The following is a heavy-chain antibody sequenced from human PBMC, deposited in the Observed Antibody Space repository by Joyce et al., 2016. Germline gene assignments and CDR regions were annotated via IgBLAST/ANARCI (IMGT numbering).Heavy chain of an antibody. J-gene: IGHJ4*02. CDR2: IYWDDDK. CDR1: GFSLSTRGVG. D-gene: IGHD5-12*01. V-gene: IGHV2-5*02. CDR3: AHRPNSGYDPAAFDF. Sequence: QITLKESGPTLVKPTQTLTLTCAFSGFSLSTRGVGVGWIRQPPGKALEWLALIYWDDDKRDSSSLKSRLTITKDTSRNQVVLTMTNMDPVDTATYYCAHRPNSGYDPAAFDFWGQGTLVTVSS.